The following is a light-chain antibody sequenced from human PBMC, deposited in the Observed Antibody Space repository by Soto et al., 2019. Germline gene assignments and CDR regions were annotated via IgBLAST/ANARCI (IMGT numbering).Light chain of an antibody. Sequence: VLSLSPCTLSLSQPERATLYCRASQSVSNNYLAWYQQKPGQAPRLLIYGASNRATGIPDRFSGSGAGTDFTLTISRLEPEDYAVYYCQQYGSSGTFGRGTKVDIK. V-gene: IGKV3-20*01. J-gene: IGKJ4*02. CDR1: QSVSNNY. CDR2: GAS. CDR3: QQYGSSGT.